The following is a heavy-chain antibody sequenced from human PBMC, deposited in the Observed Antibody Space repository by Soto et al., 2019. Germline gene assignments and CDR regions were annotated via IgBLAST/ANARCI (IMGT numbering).Heavy chain of an antibody. D-gene: IGHD1-26*01. CDR3: ARGRVDGGELDL. V-gene: IGHV3-33*01. Sequence: VQLVESEGGEVQPGRSLRLSCAASGFTFRTYGMYWVRQAPGEGLEWVAVIWYDASNKYYADSVKGRFTISRDNSENTLYLQMNSLRAEDTAVYYCARGRVDGGELDLWGQGTLVTVSS. CDR2: IWYDASNK. CDR1: GFTFRTYG. J-gene: IGHJ4*02.